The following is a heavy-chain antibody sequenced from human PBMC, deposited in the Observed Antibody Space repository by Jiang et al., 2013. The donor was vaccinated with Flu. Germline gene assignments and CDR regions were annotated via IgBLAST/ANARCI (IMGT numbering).Heavy chain of an antibody. D-gene: IGHD5-12*01. CDR2: ISSSSSTI. V-gene: IGHV3-48*01. J-gene: IGHJ4*02. CDR1: GFTFSSYS. CDR3: ASGYGKFDY. Sequence: QLLESGGGLVQPGGSLRLSCAASGFTFSSYSMNWVRQAPGKGLEWVSYISSSSSTIYYADSVKGRFTISRDNAKNSLYLQMNSLRAEDTAVYYCASGYGKFDYWGQGTLVTVSS.